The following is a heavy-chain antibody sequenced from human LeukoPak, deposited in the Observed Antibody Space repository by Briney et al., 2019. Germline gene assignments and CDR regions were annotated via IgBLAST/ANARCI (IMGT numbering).Heavy chain of an antibody. Sequence: SETQSLTCTVSGGSISSSSYYWGWIRQPPGKGLEWIGSIYYSGSTYCNPSLKSRVTISVDTSKNQFSLKLSSVTAADTAVYYCARVGGFGTVTSDYWGQGTLVTVSS. CDR2: IYYSGST. V-gene: IGHV4-39*07. D-gene: IGHD4-11*01. CDR3: ARVGGFGTVTSDY. J-gene: IGHJ4*02. CDR1: GGSISSSSYY.